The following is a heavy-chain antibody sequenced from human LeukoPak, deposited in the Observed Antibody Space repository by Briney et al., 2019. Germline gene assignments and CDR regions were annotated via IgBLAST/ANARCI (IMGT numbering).Heavy chain of an antibody. CDR2: INQGGGDK. V-gene: IGHV3-7*01. J-gene: IGHJ4*02. CDR3: ARTSRSSSIDD. Sequence: GGSLRLSCAASGFTFSNYWMSWVRQAPRKGLEWVANINQGGGDKSYVDSVKGRFTISRDNAKNSLYLEMNSLRVEDTAMYYCARTSRSSSIDDWGQGTLVTVSS. CDR1: GFTFSNYW. D-gene: IGHD2-15*01.